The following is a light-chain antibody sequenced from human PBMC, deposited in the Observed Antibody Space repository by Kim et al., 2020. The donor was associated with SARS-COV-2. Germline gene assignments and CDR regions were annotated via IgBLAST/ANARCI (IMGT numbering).Light chain of an antibody. CDR1: QSVSSY. CDR2: DAS. V-gene: IGKV3-11*01. CDR3: QQRSNWPGGT. J-gene: IGKJ5*01. Sequence: SPGERATLSCRASQSVSSYLAWYQQKPGQAPRLLIYDASNRATGIPARFSGSGSGTDFTLTISSLEPEDFAVYYCQQRSNWPGGTFGQGTRLEIK.